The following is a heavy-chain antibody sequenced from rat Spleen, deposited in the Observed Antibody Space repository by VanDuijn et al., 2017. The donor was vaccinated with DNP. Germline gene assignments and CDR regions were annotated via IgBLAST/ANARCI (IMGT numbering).Heavy chain of an antibody. CDR2: IWSGGST. Sequence: QVQLKESGPGLVQPSQTLSLTCTVSGFSLTSNSVHWVRQPPGKGLEWVGAIWSGGSTDYNSALKSRLSISRDTSKSQVFLKMNSLQTEDTAVYFCASHVTGPYVMDVWGQGTSVTVSS. D-gene: IGHD4-1*01. CDR3: ASHVTGPYVMDV. CDR1: GFSLTSNS. V-gene: IGHV2-1*01. J-gene: IGHJ4*01.